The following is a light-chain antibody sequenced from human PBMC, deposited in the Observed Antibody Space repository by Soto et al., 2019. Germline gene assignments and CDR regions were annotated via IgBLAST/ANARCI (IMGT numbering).Light chain of an antibody. Sequence: EIVLTQSPGTLSLSPGEGATLSCRASQSITTNSLAWYQQKPGQAPRLLIYGASNSATGVPDRVSASGSGTDFPLSFSRLEPEGFAMYHCLQYVTSPYTFGQGTKLAIK. J-gene: IGKJ2*01. V-gene: IGKV3-20*01. CDR3: LQYVTSPYT. CDR2: GAS. CDR1: QSITTNS.